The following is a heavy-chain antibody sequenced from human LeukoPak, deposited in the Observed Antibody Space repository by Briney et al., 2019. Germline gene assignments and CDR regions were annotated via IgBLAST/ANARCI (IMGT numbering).Heavy chain of an antibody. J-gene: IGHJ4*02. Sequence: ASVKISCKASGYTFSVYYIHWARQAPGQGLEWMGWINPNSGGTNYAQKFQGRVTMTRDTSITTAYMELSRLRSDDTAVYFCARDIRFLEGNDYWGQGTLVTVSS. CDR1: GYTFSVYY. CDR3: ARDIRFLEGNDY. D-gene: IGHD3-3*01. CDR2: INPNSGGT. V-gene: IGHV1-2*02.